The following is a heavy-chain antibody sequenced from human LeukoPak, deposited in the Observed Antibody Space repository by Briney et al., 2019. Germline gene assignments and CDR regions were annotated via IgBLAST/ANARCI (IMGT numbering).Heavy chain of an antibody. D-gene: IGHD2-2*01. V-gene: IGHV4-59*01. CDR2: IYYTGST. J-gene: IGHJ4*02. Sequence: PSETLSLTCTVSGGSIDSYYWSWIRQLPGQGLEWIGYIYYTGSTEYHPSLKSRVTISLDTSKNQFSLKLTSVTAADTAVYYCARVYQSAEYYFDYWGQGNLVSVSS. CDR1: GGSIDSYY. CDR3: ARVYQSAEYYFDY.